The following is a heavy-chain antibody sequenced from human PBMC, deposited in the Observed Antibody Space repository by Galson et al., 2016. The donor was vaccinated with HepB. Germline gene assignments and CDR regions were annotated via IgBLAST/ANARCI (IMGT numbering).Heavy chain of an antibody. J-gene: IGHJ4*02. Sequence: SVKVSCKASGYTFSTYGMSWVRQATGQGLEWMGWMNPNSGTTGYAQKFQGRVTMTINTSISTAYMELSSLRSEDTAMYYCARSPRGTKFDSWGQGTLVTVSS. CDR3: ARSPRGTKFDS. V-gene: IGHV1-8*01. CDR1: GYTFSTYG. D-gene: IGHD2-8*01. CDR2: MNPNSGTT.